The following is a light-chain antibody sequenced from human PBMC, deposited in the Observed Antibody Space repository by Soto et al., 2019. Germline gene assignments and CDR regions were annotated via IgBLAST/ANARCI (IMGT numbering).Light chain of an antibody. Sequence: VSVYKGGRATLSCRASQSISDTLAWYQQKPGQAPRLLIYGASKRATGFPARFSGSGSGTDFTLTISRLEPEDFTVYYCHQYGISPAPFGQ. CDR2: GAS. CDR3: HQYGISPAP. V-gene: IGKV3-20*01. J-gene: IGKJ1*01. CDR1: QSISDT.